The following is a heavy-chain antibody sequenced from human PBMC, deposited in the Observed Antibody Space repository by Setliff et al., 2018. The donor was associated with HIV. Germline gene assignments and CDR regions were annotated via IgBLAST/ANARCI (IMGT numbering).Heavy chain of an antibody. CDR1: GDSINNYH. Sequence: PSETLSLTCTVSGDSINNYHWSWIRQPPGKGLEWIGYVYSTGSTNSKSSLKSRVTISVDTSKNQFSLNLNSVTATDTAVYYCARGSCFNTGCLDSWGQGALVTVSS. D-gene: IGHD2-2*01. V-gene: IGHV4-59*08. CDR3: ARGSCFNTGCLDS. CDR2: VYSTGST. J-gene: IGHJ4*02.